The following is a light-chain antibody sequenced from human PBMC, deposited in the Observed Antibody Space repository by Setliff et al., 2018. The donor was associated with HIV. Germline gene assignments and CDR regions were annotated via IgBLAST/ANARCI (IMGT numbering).Light chain of an antibody. CDR2: GNS. V-gene: IGLV1-40*01. Sequence: QSALTQPPSVSGAPGQRVTISCTGSTSNIGAGYDVHWYQQLPGTAPKLLIYGNSNRPSGVPDRFSGPKSGTSVSLAITGLQAEDEADYYCQSYDSSLSGSVFGGGTKFTVL. CDR1: TSNIGAGYD. CDR3: QSYDSSLSGSV. J-gene: IGLJ2*01.